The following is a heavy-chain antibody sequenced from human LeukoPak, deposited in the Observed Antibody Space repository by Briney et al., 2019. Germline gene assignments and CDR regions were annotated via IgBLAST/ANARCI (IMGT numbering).Heavy chain of an antibody. CDR2: ISYSGST. CDR1: GSSISSYY. CDR3: ARGPQKFDY. V-gene: IGHV4-59*01. Sequence: PSGTLSLTCTVSGSSISSYYWSWIRQPPGKGLEWIGYISYSGSTNYNPSLKSRVTISVDTSKHQFSLKLSAVTAADTAVYYCARGPQKFDYWGQGTLVTVSS. J-gene: IGHJ4*02.